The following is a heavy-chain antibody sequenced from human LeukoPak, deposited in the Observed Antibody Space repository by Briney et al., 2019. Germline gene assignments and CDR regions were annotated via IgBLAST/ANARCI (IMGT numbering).Heavy chain of an antibody. CDR1: GFTVSIYA. D-gene: IGHD3-16*01. Sequence: GGSLRLSCAASGFTVSIYAMGWVRQAPGKGLEWVSAIGGGGTLYYADSVKGRFSISRDISKNTLLLQMNSLRAEDTAVYYCARRRYDWGGDFANWGQGTLVTVSS. CDR3: ARRRYDWGGDFAN. J-gene: IGHJ4*02. CDR2: IGGGGTL. V-gene: IGHV3-23*01.